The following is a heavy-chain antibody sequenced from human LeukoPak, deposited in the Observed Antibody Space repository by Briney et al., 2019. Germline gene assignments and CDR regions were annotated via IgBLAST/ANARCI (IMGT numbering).Heavy chain of an antibody. D-gene: IGHD3-9*01. CDR1: GGSITNYY. Sequence: SETLSLTCSVSGGSITNYYWSWIRQPAGKGLGWIGRFYSRGTTYYNPPLRSRVSLSGDESKNQLSLKMYPVTAADTAVYYCVRDEGLTGYPDYWGQGTLVTVSS. CDR3: VRDEGLTGYPDY. J-gene: IGHJ4*02. V-gene: IGHV4-4*07. CDR2: FYSRGTT.